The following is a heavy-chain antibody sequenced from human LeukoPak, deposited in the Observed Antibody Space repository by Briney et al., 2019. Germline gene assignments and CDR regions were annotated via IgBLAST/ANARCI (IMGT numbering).Heavy chain of an antibody. D-gene: IGHD3-10*01. CDR1: GFTFSSYA. CDR3: AGIYMVRGVGIQEPFDH. V-gene: IGHV3-30-3*01. CDR2: ISYDGSNK. Sequence: PGGSLRLSCAASGFTFSSYAMHWVRQAPGKGLEWVAVISYDGSNKYYADSVKGRFTISRDNSKNTLYLQMNSLRAEDTAVYYCAGIYMVRGVGIQEPFDHWGQGTLVTVSS. J-gene: IGHJ4*02.